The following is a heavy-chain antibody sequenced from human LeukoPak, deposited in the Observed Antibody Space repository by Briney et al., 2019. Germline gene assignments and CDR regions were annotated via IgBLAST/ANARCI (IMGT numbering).Heavy chain of an antibody. V-gene: IGHV3-23*01. CDR1: GFTFTNYA. J-gene: IGHJ4*02. CDR3: AQDLITMVRGVIGN. D-gene: IGHD3-10*01. CDR2: ISGSDGNT. Sequence: GGSLRLSCAASGFTFTNYAMSWVRQPPGKGLEWVSAISGSDGNTYYADSVKGRLTISRDNSKNTLYLQMNSLRAEDTAVYYCAQDLITMVRGVIGNWGQGTLVTVSS.